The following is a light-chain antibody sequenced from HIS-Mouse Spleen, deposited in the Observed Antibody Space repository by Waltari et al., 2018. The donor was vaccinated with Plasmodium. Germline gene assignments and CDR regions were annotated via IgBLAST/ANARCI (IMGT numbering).Light chain of an antibody. CDR1: QSISNY. Sequence: DIQMTQSPSSLSASVGDRVTITCRASQSISNYLNWYQQKPGKAPKFLIYAASTLQSGVPSMFSGSGSGTDFTLTISSLQPEDFATYYCQQSYSTWTFGQGTKVEIK. V-gene: IGKV1-39*01. CDR3: QQSYSTWT. CDR2: AAS. J-gene: IGKJ1*01.